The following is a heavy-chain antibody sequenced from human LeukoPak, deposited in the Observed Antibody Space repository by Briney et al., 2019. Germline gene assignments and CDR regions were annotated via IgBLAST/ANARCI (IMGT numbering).Heavy chain of an antibody. J-gene: IGHJ4*02. CDR2: INHSGST. CDR1: GGSFSGYY. D-gene: IGHD3-22*01. V-gene: IGHV4-34*01. CDR3: ARSDYYDSSGYYSTFDS. Sequence: SETLSLTCAVYGGSFSGYYCSWIRQPPGKGLEWIGEINHSGSTNYNPSLKSRVTISEDTSKNQFSLKLSSVTAADTAVYYCARSDYYDSSGYYSTFDSWGQGTLVTVSS.